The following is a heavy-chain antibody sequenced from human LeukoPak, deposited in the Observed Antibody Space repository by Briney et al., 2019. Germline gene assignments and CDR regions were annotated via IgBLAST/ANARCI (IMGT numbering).Heavy chain of an antibody. CDR2: ISYDGSNK. J-gene: IGHJ4*02. CDR1: GFTFSSYA. Sequence: GGSLRLSCAASGFTFSSYAMGWVRQAPGKGLEWVAVISYDGSNKYYADSVKGRFTISRDNSKNTLYLQMNSLRAEDTAVYYCAKDRYYDSSGSMFDYWGQGTLVTVSS. D-gene: IGHD3-22*01. V-gene: IGHV3-30*18. CDR3: AKDRYYDSSGSMFDY.